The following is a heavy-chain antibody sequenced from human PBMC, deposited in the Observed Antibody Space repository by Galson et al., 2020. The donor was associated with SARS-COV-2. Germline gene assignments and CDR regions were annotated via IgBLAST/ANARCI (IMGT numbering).Heavy chain of an antibody. V-gene: IGHV1-69*02. CDR3: ARAKGDYYDSSGYYTLDYAFNI. CDR1: GGTFSNYT. D-gene: IGHD3-22*01. CDR2: VIPILGIS. J-gene: IGHJ3*02. Sequence: SVKVSCKASGGTFSNYTVSWVRQAPGHGLEWMGRVIPILGISNYAQKFQGRVTITADKSTSTAYMDLSSLRSEDTAVYYCARAKGDYYDSSGYYTLDYAFNIWGQGTMVTVSS.